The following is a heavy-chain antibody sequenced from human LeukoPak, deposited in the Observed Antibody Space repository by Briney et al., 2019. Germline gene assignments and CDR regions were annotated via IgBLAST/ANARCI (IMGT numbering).Heavy chain of an antibody. J-gene: IGHJ3*02. D-gene: IGHD3-10*01. CDR3: ARDAYYYYGSGSPIRAFDI. CDR1: SYTLISYS. V-gene: IGHV1-18*01. Sequence: ASVKVSCRSSSYTLISYSIIWVPHAPAQGLEWMGWISAYNGNTNYAQNFQGRVTMTTDTSTSTAYMELRTLRSDDTGLYYCARDAYYYYGSGSPIRAFDIWGQGTMVTVSS. CDR2: ISAYNGNT.